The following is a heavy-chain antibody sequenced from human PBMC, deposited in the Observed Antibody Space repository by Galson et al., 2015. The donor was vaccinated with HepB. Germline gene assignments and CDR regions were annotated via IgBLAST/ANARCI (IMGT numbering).Heavy chain of an antibody. Sequence: SVKVSCKVSGYTLTELSMHWVRQAPGKGLEWMGWINPNSGGTNYAQKFQGWVTMTRDTSISTAYMELSRLRSDDTAVYYCARGAITMVRGTRVLDVWGQGTTVTVSS. J-gene: IGHJ6*02. CDR3: ARGAITMVRGTRVLDV. CDR2: INPNSGGT. V-gene: IGHV1-2*04. D-gene: IGHD3-10*01. CDR1: GYTLTELS.